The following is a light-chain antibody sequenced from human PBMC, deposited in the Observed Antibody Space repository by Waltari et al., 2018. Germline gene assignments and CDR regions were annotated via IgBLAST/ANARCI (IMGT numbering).Light chain of an antibody. CDR1: QSISGA. J-gene: IGKJ1*01. V-gene: IGKV3-20*01. CDR2: GAS. Sequence: EIVLTQSPGTLSLSPGERATPSCRASQSISGALAWYQQKPGQAPRLLIYGASNRATGIPDRFSGSGSGTEFSLTVSRLEPEDFAVYYCQHYVRLPVTFGQGTRVEI. CDR3: QHYVRLPVT.